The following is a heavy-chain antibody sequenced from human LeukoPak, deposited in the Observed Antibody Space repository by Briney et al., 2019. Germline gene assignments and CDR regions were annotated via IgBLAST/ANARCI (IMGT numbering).Heavy chain of an antibody. CDR2: ISGSGGST. CDR1: GITLSRTV. Sequence: PGGSLRLSCAASGITLSRTVMSWVRQAPGEGVEWVSSISGSGGSTYYGDSVKGRFTISRDNSKNTVYLQMNSLRAEDTAVYYCAQGAPPLNWVATFGSWGQGTLVTVSS. D-gene: IGHD3-16*01. J-gene: IGHJ4*02. CDR3: AQGAPPLNWVATFGS. V-gene: IGHV3-23*01.